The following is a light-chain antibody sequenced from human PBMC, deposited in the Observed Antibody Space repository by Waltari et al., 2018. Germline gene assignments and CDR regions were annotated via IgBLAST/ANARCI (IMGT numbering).Light chain of an antibody. J-gene: IGLJ1*01. CDR2: EGS. CDR1: SSDVGSSNL. V-gene: IGLV2-23*01. CDR3: CSYAGSSTSLYV. Sequence: QSALTQPASVSGSPGQSITISCTGTSSDVGSSNLVSWYQQHPGKAPKPMIYEGSKRPSGVSNRFSGSKSGNTASLTISGLQAEDEADYYCCSYAGSSTSLYVFGTGTKVTVL.